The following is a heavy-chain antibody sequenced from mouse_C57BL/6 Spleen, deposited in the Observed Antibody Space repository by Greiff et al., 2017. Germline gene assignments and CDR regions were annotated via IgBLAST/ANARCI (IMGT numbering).Heavy chain of an antibody. CDR1: GFTFSSYA. CDR3: TRDSLDGSSSYAMDY. Sequence: EVQGVESGEGLVKPGGSLKLSCAASGFTFSSYAMSWVRQTPEKRLEWVAYISSGGDYIYYADTVKGRFTISRDNARNTLYLQMSSLKSEDTAMYYCTRDSLDGSSSYAMDYWGQGTSVTVSS. CDR2: ISSGGDYI. J-gene: IGHJ4*01. D-gene: IGHD1-1*01. V-gene: IGHV5-9-1*02.